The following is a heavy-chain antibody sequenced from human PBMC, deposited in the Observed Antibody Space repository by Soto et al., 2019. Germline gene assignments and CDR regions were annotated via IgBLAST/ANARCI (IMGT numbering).Heavy chain of an antibody. D-gene: IGHD6-13*01. V-gene: IGHV4-59*12. CDR2: IYYSGST. Sequence: PSETLSLTCTVSGGSISSYYWSWIRQPPGKGLEWIGYIYYSGSTNYNPSLKSRVTISVDTSKNQFSLKLSSVTAADTAVYYCASGTRGGYIAAAGSPPRYFDYWGQGTLVTVSS. J-gene: IGHJ4*02. CDR3: ASGTRGGYIAAAGSPPRYFDY. CDR1: GGSISSYY.